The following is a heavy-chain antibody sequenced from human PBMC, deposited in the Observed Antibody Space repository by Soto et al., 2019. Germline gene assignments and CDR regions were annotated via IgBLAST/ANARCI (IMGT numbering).Heavy chain of an antibody. D-gene: IGHD6-6*01. V-gene: IGHV4-39*07. Sequence: SETLSSTCPVTCDSIISRIYYWGWIRQPPVKVPEWIGSIYYSGSTYYNPSLKSRVTISVYTSKNQVSLKLSSVTAADTAVYYCSRDSAMYSRSSVYYYYYEMDVWGQWTTVTVSS. CDR3: SRDSAMYSRSSVYYYYYEMDV. CDR1: CDSIISRIYY. J-gene: IGHJ6*02. CDR2: IYYSGST.